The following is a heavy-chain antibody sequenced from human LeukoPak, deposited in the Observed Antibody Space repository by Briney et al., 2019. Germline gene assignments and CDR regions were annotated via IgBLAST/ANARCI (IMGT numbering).Heavy chain of an antibody. CDR2: IYYTGDT. J-gene: IGHJ6*02. D-gene: IGHD2-2*01. CDR1: GYSISGSY. Sequence: SETLSLTCSVSGYSISGSYWSWIRQPPGKGLEWIGYIYYTGDTNSNPSLKSRVIISLDTSKNQVSLQVTSVTAADTAVYYCARSVTSGYCSSTSCYYYYYYGMDVWGQGTTVTVSS. V-gene: IGHV4-59*08. CDR3: ARSVTSGYCSSTSCYYYYYYGMDV.